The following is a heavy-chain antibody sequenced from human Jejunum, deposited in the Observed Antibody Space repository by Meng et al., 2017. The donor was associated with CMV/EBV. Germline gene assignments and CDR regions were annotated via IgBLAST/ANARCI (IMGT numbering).Heavy chain of an antibody. CDR1: GFTFSSSW. CDR3: ARGTWNYFDL. CDR2: IINGGSAT. Sequence: LSCSPSGFTFSSSWLPWFRQSPGKGLVWFSRIINGGSATVYADSVRGRFTISRDNTNNTLYLQMNSLRAEDTAVYYCARGTWNYFDLWGRGTLVTVSS. J-gene: IGHJ2*01. V-gene: IGHV3-74*01. D-gene: IGHD1-1*01.